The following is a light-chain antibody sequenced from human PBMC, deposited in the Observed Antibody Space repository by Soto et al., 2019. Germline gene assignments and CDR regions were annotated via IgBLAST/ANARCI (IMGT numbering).Light chain of an antibody. V-gene: IGLV2-14*01. Sequence: QSALTQPASVSGSPGQSITISCTGTSSDVGYYNYVSWYQHHPVKVPKLMIYEVSNRPSGVSNRFSGSKSGNTASLTISGLQAEDEADYYCSSYTTSSTQVFGGETKVTVL. CDR2: EVS. CDR3: SSYTTSSTQV. J-gene: IGLJ3*02. CDR1: SSDVGYYNY.